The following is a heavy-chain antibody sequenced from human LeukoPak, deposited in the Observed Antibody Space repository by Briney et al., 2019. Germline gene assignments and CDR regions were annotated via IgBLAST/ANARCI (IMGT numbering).Heavy chain of an antibody. CDR3: ARDSGGDAFDI. V-gene: IGHV3-30*03. CDR1: GFTFSSYG. J-gene: IGHJ3*02. Sequence: GRSLRLSCAASGFTFSSYGMHWVRQAPGKGLEWVAVISYDGSNKYYADSVKGRFTISRDNSKNTLYLQMNSLRAEDTAVYYCARDSGGDAFDIWGQGTMVTVSS. CDR2: ISYDGSNK. D-gene: IGHD3-16*01.